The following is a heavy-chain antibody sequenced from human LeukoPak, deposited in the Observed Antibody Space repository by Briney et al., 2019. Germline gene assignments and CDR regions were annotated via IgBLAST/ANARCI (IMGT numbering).Heavy chain of an antibody. CDR3: AHQDTKMVRVDY. V-gene: IGHV3-15*01. CDR1: GFIFRNAS. J-gene: IGHJ4*02. D-gene: IGHD2-8*01. Sequence: GGSLRLSCAVSGFIFRNASMSWVRQAPGKGLEWVGRIKSKTDGGATDYAAPVKGRFTISRDDSKNTLYLQMNRLTTEDTAVYFCAHQDTKMVRVDYWGQGTLVTVSS. CDR2: IKSKTDGGAT.